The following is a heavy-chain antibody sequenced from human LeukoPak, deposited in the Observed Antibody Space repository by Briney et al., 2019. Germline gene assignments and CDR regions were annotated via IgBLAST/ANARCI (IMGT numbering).Heavy chain of an antibody. J-gene: IGHJ3*02. Sequence: TSETLSLTCTVSGGSISSYYWSWIRQPPGKGLEWIAYIYYSGSTNYNPSLKSRVTISVDTSKNQFSLKLSSVTAADTAVYYCARQSSGWQTGHAFDIWGQGTMVTVSS. CDR2: IYYSGST. CDR3: ARQSSGWQTGHAFDI. V-gene: IGHV4-59*08. D-gene: IGHD6-19*01. CDR1: GGSISSYY.